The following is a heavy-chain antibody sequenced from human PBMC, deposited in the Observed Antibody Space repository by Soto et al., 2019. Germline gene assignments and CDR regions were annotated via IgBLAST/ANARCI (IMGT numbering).Heavy chain of an antibody. D-gene: IGHD3-22*01. CDR2: IYYSGST. CDR3: ARGDSSGYSDDAYDI. Sequence: PSETLSLTCTASGGSVSSGSYYWSWIRQPPGKGLEWIGYIYYSGSTNYNPSLKSRVTISVDTSKNQFSLKLSSVTAADTAVYYCARGDSSGYSDDAYDIWGQGTMVTVSS. J-gene: IGHJ3*02. V-gene: IGHV4-61*01. CDR1: GGSVSSGSYY.